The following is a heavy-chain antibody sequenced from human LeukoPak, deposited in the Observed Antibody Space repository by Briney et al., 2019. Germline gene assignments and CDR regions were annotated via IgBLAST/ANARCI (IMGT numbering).Heavy chain of an antibody. CDR2: IYPGDSDT. Sequence: GESLKISCKGSGYSFTSYWTGWVRQMPGKGLEWMGIIYPGDSDTRYSPSFQGQVTISADKPISTAYLQWSSLKASDTAMYYCARFPSFDILTGYHFDYWGQGTLVTVSS. V-gene: IGHV5-51*04. CDR3: ARFPSFDILTGYHFDY. J-gene: IGHJ4*02. D-gene: IGHD3-9*01. CDR1: GYSFTSYW.